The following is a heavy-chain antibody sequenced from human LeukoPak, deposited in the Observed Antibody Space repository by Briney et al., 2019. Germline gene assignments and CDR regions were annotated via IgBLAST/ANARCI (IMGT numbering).Heavy chain of an antibody. Sequence: GGSLRLSCAASGFTVSSNHMSWVRQAPGKGLEWVGFIRSKAYGGTTEYAASVKGRFTISRDDSKSIAYLQMNSLKTEDTAVYYCTRDYSSGWYQQHDYYYGMDVWGQGTTVTVSS. J-gene: IGHJ6*02. D-gene: IGHD6-19*01. CDR2: IRSKAYGGTT. CDR3: TRDYSSGWYQQHDYYYGMDV. V-gene: IGHV3-49*04. CDR1: GFTVSSNH.